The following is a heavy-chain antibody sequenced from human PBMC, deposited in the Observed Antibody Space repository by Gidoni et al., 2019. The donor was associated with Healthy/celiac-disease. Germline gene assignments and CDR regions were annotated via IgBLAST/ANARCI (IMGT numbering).Heavy chain of an antibody. CDR1: GFTLSSYG. D-gene: IGHD3-22*01. CDR3: ARASSYDSSGYYPY. V-gene: IGHV3-33*01. J-gene: IGHJ4*02. Sequence: VQLVESERGVVKPGKSLGLSCAASGFTLSSYGMHWVRQAPGKGLELVAVRWYDGSNKYYADSVKGRFTISRDNSKNTLYLQMNSLRAEDTAVYYCARASSYDSSGYYPYWGQGTLVTVSS. CDR2: RWYDGSNK.